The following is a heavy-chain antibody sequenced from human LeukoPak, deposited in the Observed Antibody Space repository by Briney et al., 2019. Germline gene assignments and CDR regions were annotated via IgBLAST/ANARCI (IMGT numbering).Heavy chain of an antibody. CDR1: GFTFSNAW. CDR2: ISSSGSTI. V-gene: IGHV3-11*04. J-gene: IGHJ6*03. Sequence: PGGSLRLSCAASGFTFSNAWMSWVRQAPGKGLEWVSYISSSGSTIYYADSVKGRFTISRDNAKNSLYLQMNSLRVEDTAVYYCARRYCSSTSCPDYYYMDVWGKGTTVTVSS. D-gene: IGHD2-2*01. CDR3: ARRYCSSTSCPDYYYMDV.